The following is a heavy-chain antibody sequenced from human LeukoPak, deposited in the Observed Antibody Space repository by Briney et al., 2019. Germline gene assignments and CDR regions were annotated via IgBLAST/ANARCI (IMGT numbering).Heavy chain of an antibody. D-gene: IGHD3-3*01. V-gene: IGHV4-4*07. CDR1: GGSISSYY. J-gene: IGHJ4*02. CDR2: VDTTGIT. CDR3: ARGHNEYDFWSGSYLGYFDF. Sequence: SETLSLTCTVSGGSISSYYWGWIRQPAGKGLEWIGRVDTTGITNYNPSLKSRLTMSVDMSANHSSLRLSSVTAADTAVYYCARGHNEYDFWSGSYLGYFDFWGQGALVTVSS.